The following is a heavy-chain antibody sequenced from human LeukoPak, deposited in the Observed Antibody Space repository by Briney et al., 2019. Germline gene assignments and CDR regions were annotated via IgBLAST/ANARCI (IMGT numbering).Heavy chain of an antibody. Sequence: SETLSLTCTVSGGSISSSSYYWGWIRQPPGKGLEWIGSIYYSGSTYYNPSLKSRVTISVDTSKNQFSLKLSSVTAADTAVYYCARFATHDYVKGEKIDAFDIWGQGTMVTVSS. CDR1: GGSISSSSYY. J-gene: IGHJ3*02. D-gene: IGHD3-16*01. CDR3: ARFATHDYVKGEKIDAFDI. V-gene: IGHV4-39*07. CDR2: IYYSGST.